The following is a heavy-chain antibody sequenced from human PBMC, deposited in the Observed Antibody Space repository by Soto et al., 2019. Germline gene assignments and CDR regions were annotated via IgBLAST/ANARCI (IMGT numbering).Heavy chain of an antibody. CDR1: GFTFSSYG. CDR3: AKSGRLYYYDSSGYRPFDY. D-gene: IGHD3-22*01. V-gene: IGHV3-30*18. J-gene: IGHJ4*02. Sequence: HPGGSLRLSCAASGFTFSSYGMHWVRQAPGKGLEWVAVISYDGSNKYYADSVKGRFTISRDNSKNTLYLQMNSLRAEDTAVYYCAKSGRLYYYDSSGYRPFDYWGQGTLVTVSS. CDR2: ISYDGSNK.